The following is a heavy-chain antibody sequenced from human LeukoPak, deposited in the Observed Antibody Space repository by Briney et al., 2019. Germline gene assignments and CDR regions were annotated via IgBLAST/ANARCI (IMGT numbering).Heavy chain of an antibody. D-gene: IGHD1-26*01. V-gene: IGHV1-46*01. CDR3: ARGRILVGATFGWFDP. J-gene: IGHJ5*02. CDR2: INPSGGST. Sequence: ASVKVSCKASGYTFTGYYMHWVRQAPGQGLEWMGIINPSGGSTSCAQKFQGRVTMTRDTSTSTVYMELSSLRSEDTAVYYCARGRILVGATFGWFDPWGQGTLVTVSS. CDR1: GYTFTGYY.